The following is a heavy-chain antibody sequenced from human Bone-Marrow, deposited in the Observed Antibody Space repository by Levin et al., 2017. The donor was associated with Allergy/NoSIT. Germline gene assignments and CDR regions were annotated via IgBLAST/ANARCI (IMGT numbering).Heavy chain of an antibody. CDR2: ISYDGSIK. CDR1: GFTFSTCG. V-gene: IGHV3-30*18. Sequence: GGSLRLSCAASGFTFSTCGMHWARQAPGKGLEWVAFISYDGSIKRYADSVKGRFTISRDNSNNTVSLHMNSLRAEDTAVYYCAKDILAYCSVSHCYGPAGDVRYDYGMDVWGQGTTVSVSS. CDR3: AKDILAYCSVSHCYGPAGDVRYDYGMDV. J-gene: IGHJ6*02. D-gene: IGHD2-15*01.